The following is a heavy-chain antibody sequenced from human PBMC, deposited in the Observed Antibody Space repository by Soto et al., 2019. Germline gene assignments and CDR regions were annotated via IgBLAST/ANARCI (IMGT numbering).Heavy chain of an antibody. Sequence: QVQLVQSGAEVKKPGSSVKVSCKASGGTFSSYAISWVRQAPGQGLEWMGGIIPIFGTANYAQKFQGRVTITADESTSTAYMELSSLRSEDKAVYYCARGKGWVATLPGGMDVWGQGTTVTVSS. CDR2: IIPIFGTA. D-gene: IGHD5-12*01. CDR3: ARGKGWVATLPGGMDV. J-gene: IGHJ6*02. CDR1: GGTFSSYA. V-gene: IGHV1-69*01.